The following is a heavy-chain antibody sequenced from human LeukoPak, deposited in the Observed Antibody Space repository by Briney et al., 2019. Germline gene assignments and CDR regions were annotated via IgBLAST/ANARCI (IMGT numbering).Heavy chain of an antibody. Sequence: PGGSLRLSCAASGFTFSSYEMNWVRQAPGKGLEWVSYINISGGTIYYADSVKGRFTISRDNAKNSLYLQMNSLRAEDTAVYYCARVMVRGLKATDYWGQGTLVTVSS. J-gene: IGHJ4*02. CDR3: ARVMVRGLKATDY. CDR2: INISGGTI. V-gene: IGHV3-48*03. D-gene: IGHD3-10*01. CDR1: GFTFSSYE.